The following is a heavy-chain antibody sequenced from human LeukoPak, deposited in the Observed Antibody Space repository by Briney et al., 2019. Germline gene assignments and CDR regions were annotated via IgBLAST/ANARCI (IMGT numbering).Heavy chain of an antibody. CDR2: ISAYNGNT. CDR3: ARVPGYSGYDLPVDY. V-gene: IGHV1-18*01. D-gene: IGHD5-12*01. CDR1: GYIFTSYG. Sequence: ASVKVSCKPSGYIFTSYGISWVRQAPGQGLEWMGWISAYNGNTNYAQKLQGRVTMTTDTSTSTAYMELRSLRSDDTAVYYCARVPGYSGYDLPVDYWGQGTLVTVSS. J-gene: IGHJ4*02.